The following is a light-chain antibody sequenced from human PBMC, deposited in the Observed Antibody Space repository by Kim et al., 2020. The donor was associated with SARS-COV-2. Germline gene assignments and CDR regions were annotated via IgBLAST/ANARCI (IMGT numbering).Light chain of an antibody. CDR3: QAWDSSTWG. CDR1: KLGDKY. Sequence: SYELTQPPSVSVSPGQTASITCSGDKLGDKYACWYQQKSGQSPVLVIHQDNKRPSGIPERFSGSNSGNTATLTISGTQAMDEADYYCQAWDSSTWGFGGGTQLTVL. J-gene: IGLJ3*02. V-gene: IGLV3-1*01. CDR2: QDN.